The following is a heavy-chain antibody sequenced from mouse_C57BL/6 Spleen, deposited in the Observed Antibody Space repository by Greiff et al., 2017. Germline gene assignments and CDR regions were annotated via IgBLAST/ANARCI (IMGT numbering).Heavy chain of an antibody. V-gene: IGHV14-2*01. CDR1: GFNIKDYY. D-gene: IGHD2-1*01. CDR2: IDPEDGET. CDR3: ARSGGNYEGDAMDY. Sequence: VQLQQSGAELVKPGASVKLSCTASGFNIKDYYMHWVKQRTEQGLEWIGRIDPEDGETKYALKFQGKATITADTSSNTAYLQLSSLTSEDTAVYYCARSGGNYEGDAMDYWGQGTSVTVSS. J-gene: IGHJ4*01.